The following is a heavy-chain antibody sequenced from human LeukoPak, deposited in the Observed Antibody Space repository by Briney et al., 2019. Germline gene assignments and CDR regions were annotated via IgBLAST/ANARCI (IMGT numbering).Heavy chain of an antibody. CDR1: GFTFSSYA. V-gene: IGHV3-30-3*01. J-gene: IGHJ4*02. Sequence: GGSLRLSCAASGFTFSSYAMHWVRQAPGKGLEWVAVISYDGSNKYYADSVKGRFTISRDNSKNTLYLQMNSLRAEDTAVYYCARDLSPGYSSGQYYFDYWGQGTLVTVSS. CDR2: ISYDGSNK. CDR3: ARDLSPGYSSGQYYFDY. D-gene: IGHD6-19*01.